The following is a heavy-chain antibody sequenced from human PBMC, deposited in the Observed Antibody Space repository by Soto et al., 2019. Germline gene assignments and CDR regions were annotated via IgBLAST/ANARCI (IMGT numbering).Heavy chain of an antibody. CDR3: AARPLLPGAP. V-gene: IGHV3-53*01. D-gene: IGHD3-22*01. J-gene: IGHJ3*01. Sequence: EVQLVEAGGGLIQPGGSLRLSCAASGFTFTGNDMNWVRQAPGKGLEWVPLLYSSGSTYYADSVKGRFTISRDNSNNTLYLQMTSLRAEDTVVYYCAARPLLPGAPWGQGTMVTFSS. CDR2: LYSSGST. CDR1: GFTFTGND.